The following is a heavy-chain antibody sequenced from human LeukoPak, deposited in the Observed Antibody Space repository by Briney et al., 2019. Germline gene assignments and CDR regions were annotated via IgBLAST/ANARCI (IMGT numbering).Heavy chain of an antibody. CDR1: GITFSDYY. J-gene: IGHJ3*01. Sequence: PGGSLRLSCVASGITFSDYYMSWVRQAPGKGLEWVAVISYDGSNKYYADSVKGRFTISRDNSKNTLYLQMNSLRAEDTAVYYCARDNWNYEWGQGTMVTVSS. CDR2: ISYDGSNK. V-gene: IGHV3-30-3*01. D-gene: IGHD1-7*01. CDR3: ARDNWNYE.